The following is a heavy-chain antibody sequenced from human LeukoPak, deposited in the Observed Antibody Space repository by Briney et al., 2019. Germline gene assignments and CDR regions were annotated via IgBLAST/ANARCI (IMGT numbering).Heavy chain of an antibody. CDR2: ISYDGSNK. CDR1: GFTFSSFA. Sequence: GRSLRLSCAASGFTFSSFATHWVRQAPGKGLEWVAVISYDGSNKYYADSVKGRFTISRDNSKNTLYLQMNSLRAEDTAVYYCARVVTYDFWSGYYPPNWFDPWGQGTLVTVSS. V-gene: IGHV3-30-3*01. CDR3: ARVVTYDFWSGYYPPNWFDP. J-gene: IGHJ5*02. D-gene: IGHD3-3*01.